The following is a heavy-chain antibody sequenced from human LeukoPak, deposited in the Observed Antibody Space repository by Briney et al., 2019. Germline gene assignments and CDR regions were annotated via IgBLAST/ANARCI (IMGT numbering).Heavy chain of an antibody. V-gene: IGHV1-46*01. Sequence: ASVNVSCTASGYTFTSYYMHWVRQSPGQGLEWMGIINPSGGSTSYAQKFQGRVTMTRDTSTSTVYMELSSLRSEDTAVYYCARDQYSSTGFDYWGQGTLVTVSS. J-gene: IGHJ4*02. D-gene: IGHD6-19*01. CDR3: ARDQYSSTGFDY. CDR1: GYTFTSYY. CDR2: INPSGGST.